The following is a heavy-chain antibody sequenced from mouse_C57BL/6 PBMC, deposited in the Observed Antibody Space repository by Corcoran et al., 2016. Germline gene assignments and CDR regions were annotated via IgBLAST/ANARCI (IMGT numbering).Heavy chain of an antibody. CDR1: GFSLSTFGMG. Sequence: QVTLKESGPGILQPSQTLSLTCSFSGFSLSTFGMGVGWIRQPSGKGLEWLAHIWWDDDKYYNPALKSRLTISKDTSKNQVFLKIANVDTADTATYYCARIAPDYYGSSYYAMDYWGQGTSVTVSS. CDR3: ARIAPDYYGSSYYAMDY. D-gene: IGHD1-1*01. J-gene: IGHJ4*01. CDR2: IWWDDDK. V-gene: IGHV8-8*01.